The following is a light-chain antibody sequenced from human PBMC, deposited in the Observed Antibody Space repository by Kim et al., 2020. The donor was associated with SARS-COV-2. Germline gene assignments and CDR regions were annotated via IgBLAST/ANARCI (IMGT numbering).Light chain of an antibody. Sequence: DIQMTQSPSSLSASVGDRVTITCQASQDISNYLNWYQQKPGKAPKLLIYDASNLETGVPSRFSGSGSGTDFTFTISSLQPADIATSFSQQYDNLLYTFGQGTKREI. V-gene: IGKV1-33*01. J-gene: IGKJ2*01. CDR1: QDISNY. CDR3: QQYDNLLYT. CDR2: DAS.